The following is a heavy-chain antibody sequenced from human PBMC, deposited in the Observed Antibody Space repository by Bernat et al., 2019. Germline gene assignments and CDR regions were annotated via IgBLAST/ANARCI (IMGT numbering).Heavy chain of an antibody. Sequence: QVQVVESGGGVVQPETSLTLSCKGSGFTFGAYAMHWVRQAPGKGLEWVAVISENGFSYFYANPVEGRFTIFRDNSKRTLYLQMNSLRPEDTAVYYCARDYQSSAFGLDVWGPGTTVAVSS. CDR2: ISENGFSY. CDR3: ARDYQSSAFGLDV. J-gene: IGHJ6*02. V-gene: IGHV3-30-3*01. CDR1: GFTFGAYA. D-gene: IGHD3-16*01.